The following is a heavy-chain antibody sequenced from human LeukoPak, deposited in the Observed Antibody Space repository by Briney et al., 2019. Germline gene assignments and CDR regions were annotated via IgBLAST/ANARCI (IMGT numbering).Heavy chain of an antibody. Sequence: PGGSLRLSCAASGFTFSSYSMNWVRQAPGKGLEWVSSISSSSSYIYYADSVKGRFTISRDNAKNSLYLQMNSPRAEDTAVYYCARADAIYFDYWGQGTLVTVSS. CDR1: GFTFSSYS. CDR2: ISSSSSYI. V-gene: IGHV3-21*01. J-gene: IGHJ4*02. CDR3: ARADAIYFDY.